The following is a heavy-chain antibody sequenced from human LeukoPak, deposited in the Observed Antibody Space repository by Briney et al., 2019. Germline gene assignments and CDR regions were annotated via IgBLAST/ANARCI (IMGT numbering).Heavy chain of an antibody. V-gene: IGHV3-23*01. CDR2: ISGSGGSA. CDR3: AKRDYGDYGIDY. CDR1: GFTFSSYA. Sequence: GGSLRLSCAASGFTFSSYAMSWVRQAPGKGLEWVSAISGSGGSAYYADSVKGRFTISRDNSKNTLYLQMNSLRAEDTAVYYCAKRDYGDYGIDYWGQGTLVTVSS. J-gene: IGHJ4*02. D-gene: IGHD4-17*01.